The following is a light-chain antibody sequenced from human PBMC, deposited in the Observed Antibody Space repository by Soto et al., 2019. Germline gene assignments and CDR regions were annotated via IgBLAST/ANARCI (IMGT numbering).Light chain of an antibody. CDR1: QSVSSN. V-gene: IGKV3-15*01. Sequence: EIVMTQSPATLSVSPGERATLSCRDSQSVSSNLAWYQQKPGQAPRLLIYGASTRATGIPARFSGSGSGTEFTLTISSLQSEDFAVYYCQQYHNWPLTFSQGTKLEIK. CDR3: QQYHNWPLT. CDR2: GAS. J-gene: IGKJ2*01.